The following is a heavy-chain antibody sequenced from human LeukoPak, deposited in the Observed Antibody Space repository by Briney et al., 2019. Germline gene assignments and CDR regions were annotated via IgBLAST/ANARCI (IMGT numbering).Heavy chain of an antibody. J-gene: IGHJ6*03. D-gene: IGHD1-26*01. V-gene: IGHV3-30*02. CDR2: IRYDGSNK. CDR3: AKDKRWELLSYYYMDV. Sequence: GGSLRLSCAASGFTFSSYGMHWVRQAPGKGLEWVAFIRYDGSNKYYADSVKGRFTISRDNSKNTLYLQMNSLRAEDTAVYYCAKDKRWELLSYYYMDVWGKGTTVTVSS. CDR1: GFTFSSYG.